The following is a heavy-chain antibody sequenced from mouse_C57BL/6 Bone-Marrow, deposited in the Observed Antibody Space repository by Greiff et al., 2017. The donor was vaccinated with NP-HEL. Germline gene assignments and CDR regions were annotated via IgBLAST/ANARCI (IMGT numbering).Heavy chain of an antibody. J-gene: IGHJ3*01. CDR2: IHPNSGST. D-gene: IGHD2-1*01. CDR3: ARKSYYGNFFAY. CDR1: GYTFTSYW. Sequence: VQLQQPGAELVKPGASVKLSCKASGYTFTSYWMHWVKQRPGQGLEWIGMIHPNSGSTNYNEKFKSKATLPVDKSSSTAYMQLSSLTSEDAAVDYCARKSYYGNFFAYWGQGTLVTVSA. V-gene: IGHV1-64*01.